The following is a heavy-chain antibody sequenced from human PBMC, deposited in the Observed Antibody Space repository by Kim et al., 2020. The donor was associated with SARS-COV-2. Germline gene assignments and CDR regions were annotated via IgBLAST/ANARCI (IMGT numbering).Heavy chain of an antibody. Sequence: NKYYADSVKGRFTISRDNSKNTLYLQMNSLRAEDTAVYYCAKDDAAVVQYWGQGTMVTVSS. J-gene: IGHJ3*01. D-gene: IGHD6-19*01. CDR3: AKDDAAVVQY. V-gene: IGHV3-30*02. CDR2: NK.